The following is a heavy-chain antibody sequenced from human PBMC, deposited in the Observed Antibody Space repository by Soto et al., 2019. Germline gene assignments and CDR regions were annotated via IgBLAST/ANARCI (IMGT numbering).Heavy chain of an antibody. CDR1: GFTFSSYS. Sequence: ESGGGFIQPGGSLRLSCAASGFTFSSYSMSWVRQAPGKGLEWVSAISGRGGVTYSADSVKGRFTISRDKSKNTLYLQVNSLRAEDTALYYGVKSFDWSYRAFYYWGQGTLVTVSS. D-gene: IGHD1-26*01. CDR2: ISGRGGVT. CDR3: VKSFDWSYRAFYY. V-gene: IGHV3-23*01. J-gene: IGHJ4*02.